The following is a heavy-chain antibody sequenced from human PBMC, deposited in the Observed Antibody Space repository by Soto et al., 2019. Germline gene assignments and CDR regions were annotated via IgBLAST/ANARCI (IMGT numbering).Heavy chain of an antibody. CDR2: ISSGSRTI. CDR3: ARYARATILTGNYYFDS. J-gene: IGHJ4*02. D-gene: IGHD3-9*01. CDR1: GFTFSDYR. Sequence: EVQLVESGGGLVQPGDSLRLSCAASGFTFSDYRMNWVRQTPGKGLEWVSYISSGSRTIYYADSVKGRFTISRDNAKNSLYLQMSSLRAEDTAVYYCARYARATILTGNYYFDSWGQGTLVTVSS. V-gene: IGHV3-48*01.